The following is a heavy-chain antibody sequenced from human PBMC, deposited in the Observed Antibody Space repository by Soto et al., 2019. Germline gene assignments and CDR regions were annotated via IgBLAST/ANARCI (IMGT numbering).Heavy chain of an antibody. J-gene: IGHJ4*02. Sequence: GGSLRLSCAASGFTISSNAMYWVRQAPGRGLEWVSGISDRGDTTHYADSVKGRFTISRDTSKNTLYLQLNTLRADDTAVYYCAKDKPGTTSFDYWGQGTLVTVSS. D-gene: IGHD1-1*01. CDR3: AKDKPGTTSFDY. V-gene: IGHV3-23*01. CDR1: GFTISSNA. CDR2: ISDRGDTT.